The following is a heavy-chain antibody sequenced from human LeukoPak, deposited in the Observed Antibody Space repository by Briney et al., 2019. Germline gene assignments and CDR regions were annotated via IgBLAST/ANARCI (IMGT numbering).Heavy chain of an antibody. CDR2: IYPGDSDT. D-gene: IGHD6-13*01. CDR1: GFSFTTYW. V-gene: IGHV5-51*01. CDR3: ARSIAAAGEYYFDY. J-gene: IGHJ4*02. Sequence: GESLKISCKGSGFSFTTYWIAWVRQMPGKGLEWLGIIYPGDSDTRYSPSFQGQVTISADKSISTAYLQWSSLKASDTAMYYCARSIAAAGEYYFDYWGQGTLVTVSS.